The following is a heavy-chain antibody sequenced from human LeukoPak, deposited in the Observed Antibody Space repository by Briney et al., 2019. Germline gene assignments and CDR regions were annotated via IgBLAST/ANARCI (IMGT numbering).Heavy chain of an antibody. Sequence: GGSLRLSCAASGFTFSTHAMSWVRQAPGNGLEWVSSINTGSIYIYYADSVEGRFTISRDNAKNSLYLQMNSLRAEDTAVYYCAKAKGSSYNAFDIWGQGTMVTVSS. D-gene: IGHD6-13*01. CDR3: AKAKGSSYNAFDI. CDR1: GFTFSTHA. J-gene: IGHJ3*02. V-gene: IGHV3-21*01. CDR2: INTGSIYI.